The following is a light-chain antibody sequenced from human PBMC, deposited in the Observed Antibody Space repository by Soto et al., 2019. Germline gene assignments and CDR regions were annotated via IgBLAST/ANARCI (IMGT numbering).Light chain of an antibody. J-gene: IGKJ4*01. CDR2: KAS. CDR1: QSISSW. V-gene: IGKV1-5*03. Sequence: DIQMTQSPSTLSASVGDRVTITCRASQSISSWLAWYQQKPGKAPKLLIYKASSLESGVPSRFSGSGSGTEFTLTINSLQPDDFATDYCQQYNSYSLTFGGGTKVEIK. CDR3: QQYNSYSLT.